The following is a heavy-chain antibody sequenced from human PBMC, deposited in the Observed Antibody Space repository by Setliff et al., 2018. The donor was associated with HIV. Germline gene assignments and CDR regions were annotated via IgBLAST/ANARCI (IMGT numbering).Heavy chain of an antibody. Sequence: SSETLSLTCVVYGGSFTNYYWSWIRQPPGEGLECIGEINHSGSTNYNPSLKSRLIMSVDRSNNQFSLGLTSVTAADTAVYYCATVRGDDPETYPNFAYWGQGVLVTVSS. J-gene: IGHJ4*02. D-gene: IGHD3-16*01. CDR1: GGSFTNYY. V-gene: IGHV4-34*01. CDR2: INHSGST. CDR3: ATVRGDDPETYPNFAY.